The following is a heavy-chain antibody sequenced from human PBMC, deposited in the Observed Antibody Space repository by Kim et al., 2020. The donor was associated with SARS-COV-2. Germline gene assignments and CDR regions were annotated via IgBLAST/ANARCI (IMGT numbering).Heavy chain of an antibody. Sequence: VKGRFTISRDDSKNTAYLQMNSLKTEDTAVYYCATTLAAADLYYYYGMDVWGQGTTVTVSS. J-gene: IGHJ6*02. CDR3: ATTLAAADLYYYYGMDV. V-gene: IGHV3-73*01. D-gene: IGHD6-13*01.